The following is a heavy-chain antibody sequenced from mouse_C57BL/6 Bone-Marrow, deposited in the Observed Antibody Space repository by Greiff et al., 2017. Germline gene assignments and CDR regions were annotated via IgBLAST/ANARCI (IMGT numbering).Heavy chain of an antibody. V-gene: IGHV5-6*01. J-gene: IGHJ4*01. CDR1: GFTFSSYG. D-gene: IGHD1-3*01. CDR2: ISSGGSYT. Sequence: EVHLVESGGDLVKPGGSLKFSCAASGFTFSSYGMSWVRQTPDKRLEWVATISSGGSYTYYPDSVKGRFTISRDNAKNTLYLQMSSLKSEDTAMYYCARHKGGYYAMDYWGQGTSVTVSS. CDR3: ARHKGGYYAMDY.